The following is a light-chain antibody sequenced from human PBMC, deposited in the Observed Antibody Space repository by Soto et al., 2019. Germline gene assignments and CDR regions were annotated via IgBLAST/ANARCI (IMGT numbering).Light chain of an antibody. CDR3: AAWDDSLRVV. CDR2: SNN. V-gene: IGLV1-44*01. CDR1: SSNIGTNT. Sequence: QSVLTQPPSASGTPGQTVTISCSGSSSNIGTNTINWYQQLPGTAPKVLIYSNNQRPAGVPDRFSGSKSGTSASLAISGLQSEDEADYYCAAWDDSLRVVFGGGTQLTVL. J-gene: IGLJ2*01.